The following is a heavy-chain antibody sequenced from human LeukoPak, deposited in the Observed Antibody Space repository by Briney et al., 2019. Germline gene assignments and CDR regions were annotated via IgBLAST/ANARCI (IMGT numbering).Heavy chain of an antibody. V-gene: IGHV4-30-4*01. CDR3: ARVLGGNPGWFDP. CDR2: IYYSGST. Sequence: PSETLSLTCAVSGGSISTSNWWSWVCQSPGRGLEWIGYIYYSGSTYYNPSLKSRVTISVDTSKNQFSPKLSSVTAADTAVYYCARVLGGNPGWFDPWGQGTLVTVSS. CDR1: GGSISTSNW. D-gene: IGHD4-23*01. J-gene: IGHJ5*02.